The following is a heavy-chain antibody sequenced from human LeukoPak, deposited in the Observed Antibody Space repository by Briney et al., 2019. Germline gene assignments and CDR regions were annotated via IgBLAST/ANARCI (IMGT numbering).Heavy chain of an antibody. J-gene: IGHJ4*02. CDR2: IYHSGST. V-gene: IGHV4-30-2*01. D-gene: IGHD2-2*02. CDR3: ARGRRDIVVVPAAIPGYYFDY. Sequence: SQTLSLTCAVSGGSISSGGYSWSWLRQPPGKGLEWIGYIYHSGSTYYNPSLKSRVTISVDRSKNQFSLKLSSVTAADTAVYYCARGRRDIVVVPAAIPGYYFDYWGQGTLVTVSS. CDR1: GGSISSGGYS.